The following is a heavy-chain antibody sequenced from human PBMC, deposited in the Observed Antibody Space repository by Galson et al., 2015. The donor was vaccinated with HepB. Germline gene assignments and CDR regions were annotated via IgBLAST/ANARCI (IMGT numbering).Heavy chain of an antibody. CDR2: IQYSGSKT. D-gene: IGHD2-21*01. CDR3: ARGSISSFDS. V-gene: IGHV3-30*02. Sequence: SLRLSCAASGFTFSNYGMHWVRQAPGKGLEWVTFIQYSGSKTFYAVSMKGRFTISRDNSKNTLYLEMNSLRPEDTAIYFCARGSISSFDSWGQGTLITVSS. CDR1: GFTFSNYG. J-gene: IGHJ4*02.